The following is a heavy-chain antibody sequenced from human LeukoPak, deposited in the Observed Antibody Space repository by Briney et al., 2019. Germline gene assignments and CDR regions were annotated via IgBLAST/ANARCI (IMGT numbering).Heavy chain of an antibody. J-gene: IGHJ5*02. V-gene: IGHV3-30*04. Sequence: PGRSLRLSCAASGFTFSSYAMHWVRQAPGKGLEWVAAISYDGPNKYYVDSVKGRFTISRDNSKNTLYLQMNSLRAEDMALYYCAKGDSSSWYGGWFDPWGQGTLVTVSS. D-gene: IGHD6-13*01. CDR1: GFTFSSYA. CDR2: ISYDGPNK. CDR3: AKGDSSSWYGGWFDP.